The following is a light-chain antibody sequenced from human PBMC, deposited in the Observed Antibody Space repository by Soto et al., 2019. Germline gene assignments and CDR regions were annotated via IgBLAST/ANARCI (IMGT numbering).Light chain of an antibody. CDR2: EGS. Sequence: QSALTQPASVSRSPGQSITISCTGTSSDVGSYNLVSWYQQHPGKAPKLIIYEGSKRPSGVSNRFSGSKSGNTASLTISGLQAEDEADYYCCSYARSSTYVFGTGTKVTVL. CDR1: SSDVGSYNL. J-gene: IGLJ1*01. V-gene: IGLV2-23*01. CDR3: CSYARSSTYV.